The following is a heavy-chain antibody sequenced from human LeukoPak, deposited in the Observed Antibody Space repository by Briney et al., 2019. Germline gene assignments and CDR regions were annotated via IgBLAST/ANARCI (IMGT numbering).Heavy chain of an antibody. CDR1: GGSISSYY. V-gene: IGHV4-39*07. D-gene: IGHD6-13*01. J-gene: IGHJ4*02. CDR3: ARDPAYSSSWYYFDY. Sequence: PSETLSLTCTVSGGSISSYYWGWIRQPPGKGLEWIGSIYYSGSTYYNPSLESRVTISVDTSKNQFSLKLSSVTAADTAVYYCARDPAYSSSWYYFDYWGQGTLVTVSS. CDR2: IYYSGST.